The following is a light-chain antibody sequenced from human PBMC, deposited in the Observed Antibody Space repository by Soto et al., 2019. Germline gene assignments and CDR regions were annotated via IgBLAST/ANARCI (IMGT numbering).Light chain of an antibody. CDR1: SADIGSHDY. J-gene: IGLJ1*01. V-gene: IGLV2-14*01. CDR2: EVS. CDR3: NSYTTTSALV. Sequence: QSALTQPASVSGSPGQSITTSCTGSSADIGSHDYVSWYQQHPGKVPKPIIYEVSKRPSGASDRFSGSKSGNAAYLSISGLQPEDEADYYCNSYTTTSALVFGTGTKVTVL.